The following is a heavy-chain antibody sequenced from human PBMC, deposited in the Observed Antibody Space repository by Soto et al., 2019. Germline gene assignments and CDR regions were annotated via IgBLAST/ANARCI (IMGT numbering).Heavy chain of an antibody. Sequence: QVQLQESGPGLVKPSGTLSLTCAVSGGSISSSNWWSWVRQPPGKGLEWIGEIYHSGSTNYNPPRKSRVTISVDKSKNQFSLKLSYVTAADTAVYYCAKRAGYSSGWTDDYWGQGTLVTVSS. CDR3: AKRAGYSSGWTDDY. CDR2: IYHSGST. J-gene: IGHJ4*02. V-gene: IGHV4-4*02. CDR1: GGSISSSNW. D-gene: IGHD6-19*01.